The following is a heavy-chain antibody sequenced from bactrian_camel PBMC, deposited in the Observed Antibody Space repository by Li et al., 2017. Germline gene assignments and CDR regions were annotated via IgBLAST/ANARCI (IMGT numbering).Heavy chain of an antibody. J-gene: IGHJ6*01. CDR3: GAGLDGYGLPVSLGRCVRTDDFVY. CDR2: IDADGYP. CDR1: GGRFIGCS. Sequence: HVQLVESGGGTVQPGESLRLSCRVSGGRFIGCSMGWSRQAPGKEREGVAAIDADGYPGYAPSVKGRFAISRDRAENIMYLQMNDLKPEDTGVYYCGAGLDGYGLPVSLGRCVRTDDFVYWGQGTQVT. V-gene: IGHV3S53*01. D-gene: IGHD1*01.